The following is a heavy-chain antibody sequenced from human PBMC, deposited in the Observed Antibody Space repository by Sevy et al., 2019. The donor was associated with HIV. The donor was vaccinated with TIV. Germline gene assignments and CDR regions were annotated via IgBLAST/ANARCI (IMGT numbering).Heavy chain of an antibody. CDR2: IYYSGST. J-gene: IGHJ6*03. CDR1: GGSISSYY. D-gene: IGHD3-22*01. Sequence: SETLSLTCTVSGGSISSYYWSWIRQPPGKGLEWIGYIYYSGSTNYNPSLKSRFTISVDTSKNQFSLKLSSVTAADTAVYYCARVYYDSSGYYSPYYYYMDVWGKGTTVTVSS. V-gene: IGHV4-59*01. CDR3: ARVYYDSSGYYSPYYYYMDV.